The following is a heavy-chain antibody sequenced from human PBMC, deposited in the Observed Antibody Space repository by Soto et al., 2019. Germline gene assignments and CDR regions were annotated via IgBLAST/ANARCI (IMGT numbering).Heavy chain of an antibody. V-gene: IGHV4-59*01. CDR3: ARYNSYAIDY. CDR2: IHYSGTT. Sequence: SETLSLTCTVSGTSISSYYWSWIRQPPGKGLEWIANIHYSGTTNYNPSLASRVTLSVDTSKNQFSLKMTSVTAADRAMYFCARYNSYAIDYWGRGTLVTVYS. D-gene: IGHD2-8*01. CDR1: GTSISSYY. J-gene: IGHJ4*02.